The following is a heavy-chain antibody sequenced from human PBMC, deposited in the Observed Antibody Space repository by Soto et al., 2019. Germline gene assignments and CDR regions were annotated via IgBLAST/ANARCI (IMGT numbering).Heavy chain of an antibody. Sequence: MDWVRQAPGKGLEWVAVISYDGSNKYYADSVKGRFTISRDNSKNTLYLQMNSLRAEDTAVYYCAKDPRLDILTGPFDYWGQGTLVTVSS. V-gene: IGHV3-30*18. CDR2: ISYDGSNK. J-gene: IGHJ4*02. CDR3: AKDPRLDILTGPFDY. D-gene: IGHD3-9*01.